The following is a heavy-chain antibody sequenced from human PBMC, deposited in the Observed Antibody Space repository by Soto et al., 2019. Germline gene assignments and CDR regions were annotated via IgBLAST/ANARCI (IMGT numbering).Heavy chain of an antibody. Sequence: XGSLRLSCAASGFTFSSYSMNWVRQAPGKGLEWVSSISSSSSYIYYADSVKGRFTISRDNAKNSLYLQMNSLRAEDTAVYYCARDGGAVAGKLAYYYYYGMDVWGQGTTVTVSS. CDR3: ARDGGAVAGKLAYYYYYGMDV. CDR1: GFTFSSYS. CDR2: ISSSSSYI. J-gene: IGHJ6*02. V-gene: IGHV3-21*01. D-gene: IGHD6-19*01.